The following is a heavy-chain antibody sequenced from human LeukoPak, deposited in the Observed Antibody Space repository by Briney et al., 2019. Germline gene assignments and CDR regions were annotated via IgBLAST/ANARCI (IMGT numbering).Heavy chain of an antibody. CDR1: GFTFDDYA. D-gene: IGHD4-17*01. V-gene: IGHV3-9*03. CDR2: ISWNSGSI. J-gene: IGHJ3*02. CDR3: AKGGGYGDYHDAFDI. Sequence: GRSLRLSCAASGFTFDDYAMHWVRQAPGKGLEWVSGISWNSGSIGYADSVKGRFTISRDNAKNSLYLQMNSLRAEDMALYYCAKGGGYGDYHDAFDIWGQGTMVTVSS.